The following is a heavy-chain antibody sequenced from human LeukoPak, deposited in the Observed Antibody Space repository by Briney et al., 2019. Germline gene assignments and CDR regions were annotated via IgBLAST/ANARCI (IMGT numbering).Heavy chain of an antibody. V-gene: IGHV3-9*01. Sequence: GRSLRLSCAASGFTFDDHAMHWVRQAPGKGLEWVSGISWNSGSIGYADSVKGRFTISRDNAKNSLYLQMNSLRAEDTAVYYCARDQSILTGQGVFDIWGQGTMVTVSS. CDR2: ISWNSGSI. CDR1: GFTFDDHA. J-gene: IGHJ3*02. D-gene: IGHD3-9*01. CDR3: ARDQSILTGQGVFDI.